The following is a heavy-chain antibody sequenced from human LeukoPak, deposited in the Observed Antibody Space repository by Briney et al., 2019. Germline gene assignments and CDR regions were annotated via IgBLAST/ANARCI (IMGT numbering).Heavy chain of an antibody. CDR3: AKDVPAAYFDY. D-gene: IGHD2-2*01. V-gene: IGHV3-30*02. CDR2: IRSDGSIK. J-gene: IGHJ4*02. Sequence: PGGSLRLSCAASGFTFDNYGMHWVRQTPGKGLEWVAFIRSDGSIKYYADSVKGRFTISRDNSKNTLYLQVNSLRAEDTAVYFCAKDVPAAYFDYWGQGTLATVSS. CDR1: GFTFDNYG.